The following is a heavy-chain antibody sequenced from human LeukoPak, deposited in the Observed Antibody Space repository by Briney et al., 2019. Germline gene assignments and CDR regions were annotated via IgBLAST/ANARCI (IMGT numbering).Heavy chain of an antibody. Sequence: PGGSLRLSCAASGFTFSSYAMHWVRQAPGKGLEYVSAISSSGGSTYYANSVKGRFTISRDNSKNTLYLQMGGLRAEDMAVYYCARDQVYGSGSYSSGAFDIWGQGTMVTVSS. CDR1: GFTFSSYA. CDR3: ARDQVYGSGSYSSGAFDI. J-gene: IGHJ3*02. D-gene: IGHD3-10*01. V-gene: IGHV3-64*01. CDR2: ISSSGGST.